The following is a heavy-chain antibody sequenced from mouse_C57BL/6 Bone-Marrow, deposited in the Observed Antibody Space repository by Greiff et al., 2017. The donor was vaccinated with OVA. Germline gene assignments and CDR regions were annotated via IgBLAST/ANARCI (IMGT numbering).Heavy chain of an antibody. J-gene: IGHJ3*01. D-gene: IGHD1-1*01. CDR2: IYPRSGNT. CDR1: GYTFTSYG. CDR3: ARSTVVPVTAY. V-gene: IGHV1-81*01. Sequence: VQLVESGAELARPGASVKLSCKASGYTFTSYGISWVKQRTGQGLEWIGEIYPRSGNTYYNEKFKGKATLTADKSSSTAYMELRSLTSEDSAFYFCARSTVVPVTAYWGQGTLVTVSA.